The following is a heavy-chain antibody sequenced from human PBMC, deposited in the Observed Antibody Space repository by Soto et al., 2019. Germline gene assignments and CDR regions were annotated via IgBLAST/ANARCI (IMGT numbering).Heavy chain of an antibody. CDR1: GGSISSYY. V-gene: IGHV4-59*01. J-gene: IGHJ5*02. D-gene: IGHD2-15*01. CDR3: ARGWCSGGSCYSNWFDP. CDR2: IYYSGST. Sequence: SETLSLTCTVSGGSISSYYRSWIRQPPGKGLEWIGYIYYSGSTNYNPSLKSRVTISVDTSKNQFSLKLSSVTAADTAVYYCARGWCSGGSCYSNWFDPWGQGTLVTVSS.